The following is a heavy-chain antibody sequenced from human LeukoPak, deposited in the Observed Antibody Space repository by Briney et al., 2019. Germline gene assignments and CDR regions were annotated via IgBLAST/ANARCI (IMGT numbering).Heavy chain of an antibody. CDR1: GFTFSSSW. CDR3: ARDPGYESWSPFWGGMDV. V-gene: IGHV3-74*01. CDR2: ITRDGSST. J-gene: IGHJ6*04. Sequence: GGPLRLSCAASGFTFSSSWMHWVRQAPGKGLVWVSRITRDGSSTTYADSVKGRFTTSRDNAKNTLYLQMDSLRDDDTAVYYCARDPGYESWSPFWGGMDVWGNGTTVIVSS. D-gene: IGHD3-16*01.